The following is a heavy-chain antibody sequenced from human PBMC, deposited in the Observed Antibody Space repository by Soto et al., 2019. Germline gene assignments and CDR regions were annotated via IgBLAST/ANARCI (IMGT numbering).Heavy chain of an antibody. Sequence: EVQLVESGGGLVQLGGSLRLSCEASGFSFSAYWMSWVRQAPGKGLEWVANIKQDGSEQYYVDSVKGRFTISRNNAKNSLYLQMNSLRAEDTAVFYCASDFDVWGRGTLVTVSS. V-gene: IGHV3-7*01. CDR1: GFSFSAYW. CDR2: IKQDGSEQ. J-gene: IGHJ2*01. CDR3: ASDFDV.